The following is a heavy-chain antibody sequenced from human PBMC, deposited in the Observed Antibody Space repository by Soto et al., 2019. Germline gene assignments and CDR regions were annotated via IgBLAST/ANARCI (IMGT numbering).Heavy chain of an antibody. V-gene: IGHV4-30-2*01. CDR1: GGSISSGGYS. CDR3: SRVTDY. CDR2: IYHSGST. J-gene: IGHJ4*02. Sequence: QLQLQESGSGLVKPSQTLSLTCAVSGGSISSGGYSWSWIRQPPGKGLEWIGYIYHSGSTYYNPSPKSRVTLTVDRAKNQFSLKLSSVAGADPAVYYCSRVTDYWGQGTLVTVSS.